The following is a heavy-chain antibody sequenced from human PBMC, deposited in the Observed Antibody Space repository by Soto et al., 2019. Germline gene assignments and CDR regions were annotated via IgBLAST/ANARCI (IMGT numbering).Heavy chain of an antibody. V-gene: IGHV4-34*01. J-gene: IGHJ5*01. D-gene: IGHD3-22*01. CDR3: STRAYDTNGYYRFDP. CDR2: INHSGRV. Sequence: SETLSLTCAVYCGSFSGHSWTWIRQSPGKGLEWIGDINHSGRVNYSPSLKSRVTISLDTSKNQFSLTLSAVTAADTAMNYCSTRAYDTNGYYRFDPWGQGTLVTVSS. CDR1: CGSFSGHS.